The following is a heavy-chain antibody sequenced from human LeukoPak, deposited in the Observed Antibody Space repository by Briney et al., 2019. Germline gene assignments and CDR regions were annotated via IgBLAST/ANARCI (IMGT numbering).Heavy chain of an antibody. CDR3: ARFYNWNYGDY. J-gene: IGHJ4*02. CDR1: GFIFRDYS. V-gene: IGHV3-74*03. D-gene: IGHD1-7*01. CDR2: IKTDGRTT. Sequence: PGGSLRLSCAASGFIFRDYSMHWVRQAPGEGLVWVSRIKTDGRTTAYADSVKGRFTISRDNAKNTLYLQMDSLRAEDTAVYYCARFYNWNYGDYWGQGTLVTVSS.